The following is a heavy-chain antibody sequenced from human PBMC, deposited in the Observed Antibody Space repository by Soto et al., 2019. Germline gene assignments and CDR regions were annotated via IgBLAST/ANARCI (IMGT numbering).Heavy chain of an antibody. CDR2: ISSSSSTI. CDR1: GFTFSSYS. D-gene: IGHD6-13*01. V-gene: IGHV3-48*02. CDR3: AREVRRLAAAGFFDY. J-gene: IGHJ4*02. Sequence: PGGSLRLSCAASGFTFSSYSMNWVRQAPGKGLEWVSYISSSSSTIYYADSAKGRFTISRDNAKNSLYLQMNSLRDEDTAVYYCAREVRRLAAAGFFDYWGQGTLVTVSS.